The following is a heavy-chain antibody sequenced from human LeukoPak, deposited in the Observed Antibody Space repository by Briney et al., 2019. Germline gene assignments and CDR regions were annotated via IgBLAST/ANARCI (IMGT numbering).Heavy chain of an antibody. CDR1: W. Sequence: WWGWFRQPPGNGLDWIGYIYYSGSAYYNTSLNSRTTMSVDTSKTQFSLKLSSVTAVDTAVYYCARSQAVASNHGAMDIWGQGTMVIVSS. CDR3: ARSQAVASNHGAMDI. CDR2: IYYSGSA. D-gene: IGHD6-19*01. V-gene: IGHV4-28*01. J-gene: IGHJ3*02.